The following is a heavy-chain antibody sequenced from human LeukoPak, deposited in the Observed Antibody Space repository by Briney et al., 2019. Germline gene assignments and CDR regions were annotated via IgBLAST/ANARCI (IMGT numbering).Heavy chain of an antibody. CDR3: ASLGREECTNGVCYPAIDY. Sequence: GGSLTLSCAASGFFIYAFSMTWVRQAPGKGLEWVSSITSNSRYIYYKDSVKGRFTISRDNAKNSLFLQLTSLRVEDTGVYCCASLGREECTNGVCYPAIDYWGQGTLVTVSS. D-gene: IGHD2-8*01. J-gene: IGHJ4*02. V-gene: IGHV3-21*06. CDR1: GFFIYAFS. CDR2: ITSNSRYI.